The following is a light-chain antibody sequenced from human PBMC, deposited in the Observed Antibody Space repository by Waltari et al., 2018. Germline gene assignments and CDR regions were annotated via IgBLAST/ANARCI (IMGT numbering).Light chain of an antibody. CDR3: QQYNNWPLT. Sequence: EIVMTQSPPTLSVSPGERATLPCRASQSVSSNLAWYQQKRGQAPRLLIDGASTRATGIPARFSGSGSGTEFTLTISSMQSEDFAVYYCQQYNNWPLTVGGGTKVEIK. V-gene: IGKV3-15*01. CDR1: QSVSSN. J-gene: IGKJ4*01. CDR2: GAS.